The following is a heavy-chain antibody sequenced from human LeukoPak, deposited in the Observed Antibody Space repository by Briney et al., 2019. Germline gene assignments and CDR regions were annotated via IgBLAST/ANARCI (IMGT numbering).Heavy chain of an antibody. V-gene: IGHV1-18*04. CDR2: ISAYNGNT. J-gene: IGHJ4*02. CDR1: GYTFTKYY. Sequence: ASVKVSCKASGYTFTKYYLHWVRQAPRQGLEWMGWISAYNGNTNYAQKLQGRVTMTTDTSTSTAYMELRSLRSDDTAVYYCARDRDIVVVPAATDFDYWGQGTLVTVSS. D-gene: IGHD2-2*01. CDR3: ARDRDIVVVPAATDFDY.